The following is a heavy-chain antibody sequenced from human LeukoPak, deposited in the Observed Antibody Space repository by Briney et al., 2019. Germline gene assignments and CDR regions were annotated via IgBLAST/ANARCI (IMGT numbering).Heavy chain of an antibody. J-gene: IGHJ5*02. CDR2: IYHSGTT. V-gene: IGHV4-39*01. CDR1: GGSIISSSYN. CDR3: ARLLTGYPNWSDP. D-gene: IGHD3-9*01. Sequence: SETLSLTCAVSGGSIISSSYNWGWIRQPPGKGLEWIGTIYHSGTTYYNPSLKSRVTISVDTSKNQFFLKLSSVTAADTAVYYCARLLTGYPNWSDPWGQGSLVTVSS.